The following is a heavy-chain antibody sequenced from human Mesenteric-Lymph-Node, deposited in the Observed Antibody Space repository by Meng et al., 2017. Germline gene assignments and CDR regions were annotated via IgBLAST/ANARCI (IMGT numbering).Heavy chain of an antibody. V-gene: IGHV1-69*06. CDR3: ARGTIGDYGY. CDR2: IIPIFGTA. D-gene: IGHD4-17*01. CDR1: GGTFSSYT. J-gene: IGHJ4*02. Sequence: QVQLAQSGAGGKRRGSSVKGSCKASGGTFSSYTSSWVLQGPGQGLEWMRGIIPIFGTANYAQKFQGRVTITADKSTSTAYMELSSLRSEDTAVYYCARGTIGDYGYWGQGTLVTASS.